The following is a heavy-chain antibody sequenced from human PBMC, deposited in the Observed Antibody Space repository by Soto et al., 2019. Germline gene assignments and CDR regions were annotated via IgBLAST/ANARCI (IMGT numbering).Heavy chain of an antibody. D-gene: IGHD3-9*01. Sequence: ASVKVSCKASRGTFSSYAISWVRQAPGQGLEWMGGIIPIFGTANYAQKFQGRVTITADESTSTAYMELSSLRSEDTAVYYCARGYDILTGYSSGSGRDWFDPWGQGTLVTVSS. CDR2: IIPIFGTA. CDR1: RGTFSSYA. V-gene: IGHV1-69*13. CDR3: ARGYDILTGYSSGSGRDWFDP. J-gene: IGHJ5*02.